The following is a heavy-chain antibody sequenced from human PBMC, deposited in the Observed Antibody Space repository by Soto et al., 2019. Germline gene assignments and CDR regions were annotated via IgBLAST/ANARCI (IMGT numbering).Heavy chain of an antibody. CDR1: GFTFSGSA. CDR3: TRPVRAYGMDV. Sequence: EVQLVESGGGLVQPGGSLKLSCADSGFTFSGSAMHWVRQASGKGLEWVGRIRSKANSYATAYAASVKGRFTISRDDSKNTAYLQMNSLKTEDTAVYYCTRPVRAYGMDVWGQGTTVTVSS. CDR2: IRSKANSYAT. J-gene: IGHJ6*02. D-gene: IGHD3-10*01. V-gene: IGHV3-73*01.